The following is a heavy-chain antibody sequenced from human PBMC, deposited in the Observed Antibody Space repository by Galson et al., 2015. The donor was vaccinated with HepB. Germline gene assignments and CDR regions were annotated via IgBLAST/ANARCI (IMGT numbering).Heavy chain of an antibody. CDR2: IDWDDDK. V-gene: IGHV2-70*11. CDR3: ARMLSSSYWFDP. Sequence: PALVKPTQTLTLTCTFSGFSLSTSGMCVSWIRQPPGKALEWLARIDWDDDKYYSTSLKTRLTISKDTSKNQVVLTMTNMDPVDTATYYCARMLSSSYWFDPWGQGTLVTVSS. J-gene: IGHJ5*02. D-gene: IGHD6-6*01. CDR1: GFSLSTSGMC.